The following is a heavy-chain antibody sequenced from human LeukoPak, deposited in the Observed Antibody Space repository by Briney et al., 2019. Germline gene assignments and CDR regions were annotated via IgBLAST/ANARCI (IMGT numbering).Heavy chain of an antibody. CDR2: INPSGGST. CDR3: ARGLYYDSSGYYAGRNYFDY. V-gene: IGHV1-46*01. D-gene: IGHD3-22*01. Sequence: RASVKVSCKASGYTFTSYYMHWVRQAPGQGLEWMGIINPSGGSTSYAQKFQGRVTMTRDTSTSTVYMELSSLRSEDTAVYYCARGLYYDSSGYYAGRNYFDYWGQGTLVTVSS. J-gene: IGHJ4*02. CDR1: GYTFTSYY.